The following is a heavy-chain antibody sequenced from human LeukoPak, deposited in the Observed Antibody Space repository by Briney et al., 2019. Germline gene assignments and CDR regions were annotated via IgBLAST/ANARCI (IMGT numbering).Heavy chain of an antibody. D-gene: IGHD6-19*01. Sequence: GGSLRLSCTASRFTFGDYAMSWVRQAPGKGLEWVGFIRSKAYGGTTEYAASVKGRFTISRDDSKSIAYLQMNSLKTEDTAVYYCTRDRIAVAGRSYYFDYWGQGTLVTVSS. J-gene: IGHJ4*02. V-gene: IGHV3-49*04. CDR2: IRSKAYGGTT. CDR3: TRDRIAVAGRSYYFDY. CDR1: RFTFGDYA.